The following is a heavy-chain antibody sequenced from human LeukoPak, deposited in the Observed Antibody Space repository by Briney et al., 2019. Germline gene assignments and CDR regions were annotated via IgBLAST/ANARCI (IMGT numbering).Heavy chain of an antibody. CDR3: SRNGLVDFDY. Sequence: SLRLSCTTSGFAFEDFAMSWVRQPAGKGLEWVGFIRRRAYGGAAEYAASVKGRFIISRDDSKGIAYLQMNSLKTEDTAVYYCSRNGLVDFDYWGQGSRVIVSP. V-gene: IGHV3-49*04. CDR2: IRRRAYGGAA. J-gene: IGHJ4*02. CDR1: GFAFEDFA.